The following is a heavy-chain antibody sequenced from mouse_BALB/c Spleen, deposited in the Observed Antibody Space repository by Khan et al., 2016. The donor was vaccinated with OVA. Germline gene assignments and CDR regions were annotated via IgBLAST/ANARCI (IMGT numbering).Heavy chain of an antibody. Sequence: EVELVESGGDLVKPGGSLKLSCAASGFTFSSYGMSWVRQTPDKRLEWVATISSGGSYTYYPDSVQGRFTISRDNAKNTLYLQMSSLKSEDTAMYYSAAQPGYYGSRFYLVNCCQGTTLTVSS. CDR1: GFTFSSYG. V-gene: IGHV5-6*01. CDR3: AAQPGYYGSRFYLVN. J-gene: IGHJ2*01. D-gene: IGHD1-1*01. CDR2: ISSGGSYT.